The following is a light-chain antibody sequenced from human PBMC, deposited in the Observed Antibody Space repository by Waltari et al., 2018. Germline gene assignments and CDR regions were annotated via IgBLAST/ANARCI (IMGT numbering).Light chain of an antibody. CDR3: QQTNSIPLT. CDR1: QNIHKV. J-gene: IGKJ4*01. CDR2: GAS. V-gene: IGKV1-39*01. Sequence: DIQMTQSPSALSASVGDRVTITCRASQNIHKVLNWYQQKPGKATKLLIVGASKLQSGVPSRFSVSGYGTDFTLIISSLQHEDFASYYCQQTNSIPLTFGGGTKVDIK.